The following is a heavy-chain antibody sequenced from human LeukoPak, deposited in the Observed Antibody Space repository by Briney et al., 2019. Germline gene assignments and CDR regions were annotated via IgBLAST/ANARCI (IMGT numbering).Heavy chain of an antibody. CDR1: GGTFSSYA. CDR3: ARSGWNYDFWSGYSDSPYYYYMDV. Sequence: ASVKVSCKASGGTFSSYAISWVRQAPGRGLEWMGGIIPIFGTANYAQKFQGRVTITTDESTSTAYMELSSLRSEDTAVYYCARSGWNYDFWSGYSDSPYYYYMDVWGKGTTVTVSS. CDR2: IIPIFGTA. D-gene: IGHD3-3*01. J-gene: IGHJ6*03. V-gene: IGHV1-69*05.